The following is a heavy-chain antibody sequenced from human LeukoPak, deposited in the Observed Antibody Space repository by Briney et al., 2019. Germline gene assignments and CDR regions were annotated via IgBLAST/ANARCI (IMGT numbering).Heavy chain of an antibody. Sequence: GGSLRLSCAASGFTFSSYGMHWVRQAPGKGLEWVAFIRYDGSNKYYADSVKGRFTISRDNSKNTLYLQMNSLRAEDTAVYYCAKDVSHYYYGSGRLPDYWGQGTLVTVSS. CDR2: IRYDGSNK. CDR3: AKDVSHYYYGSGRLPDY. V-gene: IGHV3-30*02. CDR1: GFTFSSYG. J-gene: IGHJ4*02. D-gene: IGHD3-10*01.